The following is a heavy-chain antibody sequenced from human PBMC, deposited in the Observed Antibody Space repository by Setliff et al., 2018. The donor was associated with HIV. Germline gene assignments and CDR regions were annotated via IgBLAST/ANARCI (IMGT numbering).Heavy chain of an antibody. J-gene: IGHJ3*02. D-gene: IGHD5-12*01. CDR2: INHRGST. V-gene: IGHV4-34*01. CDR1: GGSFSGYY. CDR3: ARRYSGYDYPKLGIAFDI. Sequence: SETLSLTCAVYGGSFSGYYWSWIRQPPGKGLEWIGAINHRGSTNYNPSLKSRITISVDTSKNQFSLKLSSVTAADTAVYYCARRYSGYDYPKLGIAFDIWGQGTMVTVSS.